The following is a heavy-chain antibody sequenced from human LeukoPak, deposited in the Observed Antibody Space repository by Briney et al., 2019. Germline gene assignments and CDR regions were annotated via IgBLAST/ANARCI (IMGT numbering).Heavy chain of an antibody. D-gene: IGHD3-10*01. Sequence: SETLSLTCAVIGYSISSGYYWGWIRQPPGKGLEWIGSIYHSGSTYYNPSHKSRVTISVDTSKTQFSLRLSSVTAADTAVYYCARANYYGSGSPSVFDYWGQGTLVTVSS. CDR2: IYHSGST. CDR1: GYSISSGYY. V-gene: IGHV4-38-2*01. CDR3: ARANYYGSGSPSVFDY. J-gene: IGHJ4*02.